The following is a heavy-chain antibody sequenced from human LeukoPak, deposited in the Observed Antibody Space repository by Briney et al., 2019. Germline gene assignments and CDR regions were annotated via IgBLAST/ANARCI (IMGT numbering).Heavy chain of an antibody. D-gene: IGHD5-24*01. V-gene: IGHV3-74*01. J-gene: IGHJ4*02. CDR2: VKGDGGFT. Sequence: GGPLRLSCAASGFTFRSYLMHWVRQAPGKGLVWVSRVKGDGGFTNYADSVYGRFTISRDNAKNTLYLHMHSLRAEDTAVYYCVRDGDDFNFDYWGQGSLVTVSS. CDR3: VRDGDDFNFDY. CDR1: GFTFRSYL.